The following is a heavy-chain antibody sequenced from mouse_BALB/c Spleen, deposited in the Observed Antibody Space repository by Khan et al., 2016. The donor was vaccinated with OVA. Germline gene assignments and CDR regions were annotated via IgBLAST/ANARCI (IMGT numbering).Heavy chain of an antibody. D-gene: IGHD1-3*01. CDR1: GYTFTDFA. CDR2: ISTYYGDA. CDR3: ARGSGNSRFAY. J-gene: IGHJ3*01. V-gene: IGHV1S137*01. Sequence: VQLQESGAELVRPGVSVKISCKGSGYTFTDFAMHWVKQSHAKSLEGIGVISTYYGDATYNQKFKGKATMTVDKSSSTAYMELARLTSEDSAIYYCARGSGNSRFAYWGQGTLVTVSA.